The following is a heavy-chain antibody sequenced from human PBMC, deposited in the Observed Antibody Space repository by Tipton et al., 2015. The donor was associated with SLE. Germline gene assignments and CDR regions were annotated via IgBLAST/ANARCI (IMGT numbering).Heavy chain of an antibody. CDR1: GGSFSGYY. J-gene: IGHJ4*02. D-gene: IGHD1-26*01. V-gene: IGHV4-34*01. CDR2: VNHLGTI. CDR3: ARGGGSYYDY. Sequence: TLSLTCDVNGGSFSGYYWSWIRQSPGKGLEWDGEVNHLGTIHYNASLKSRVTISIDTSKSHFSLKLTSVTAADTAVYYCARGGGSYYDYWGQGRLVTVSS.